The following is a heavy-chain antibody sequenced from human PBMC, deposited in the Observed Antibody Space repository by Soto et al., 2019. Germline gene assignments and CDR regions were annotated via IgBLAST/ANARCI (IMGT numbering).Heavy chain of an antibody. Sequence: GGSLRLSCAASGFTFSSYAMSWVRQAPGKGLEWVSIISGRGDDTHYADSVKGRFTISRDNPKNTVYLQMNSLRAEDTAVYYCAREPLPGSGTGPSYYYGMDVWGQGATVTVSS. D-gene: IGHD6-13*01. J-gene: IGHJ6*02. CDR1: GFTFSSYA. CDR2: ISGRGDDT. CDR3: AREPLPGSGTGPSYYYGMDV. V-gene: IGHV3-23*01.